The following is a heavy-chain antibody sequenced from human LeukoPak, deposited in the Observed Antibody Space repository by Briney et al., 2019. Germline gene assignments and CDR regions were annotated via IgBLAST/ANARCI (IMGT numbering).Heavy chain of an antibody. D-gene: IGHD3-22*01. CDR1: GGSISTNY. CDR3: ARGSFDGSGYYLFDY. Sequence: SETLSLTCTVSGGSISTNYWSWIRQPAGKGLEWIGRIYNSGNTNYSPSLESRVTMSADTSKNQFSLKLSSVTAADTAFYYCARGSFDGSGYYLFDYWGQGTLVTVSS. V-gene: IGHV4-4*07. CDR2: IYNSGNT. J-gene: IGHJ4*02.